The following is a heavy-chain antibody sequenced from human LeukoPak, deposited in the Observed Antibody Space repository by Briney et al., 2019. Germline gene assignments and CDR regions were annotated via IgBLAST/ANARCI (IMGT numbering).Heavy chain of an antibody. Sequence: GASVKVSCKPSGYTFIHHYIHWVRQAPGQGLEWMGWINPNSGGTNYAQKFQGRVTMTRDTSISTAYMELSRLRFDDTAVYYCATTKTPQGILEWLVYWGQGTLVTVSS. J-gene: IGHJ4*02. CDR3: ATTKTPQGILEWLVY. CDR1: GYTFIHHY. CDR2: INPNSGGT. D-gene: IGHD3-3*01. V-gene: IGHV1-2*02.